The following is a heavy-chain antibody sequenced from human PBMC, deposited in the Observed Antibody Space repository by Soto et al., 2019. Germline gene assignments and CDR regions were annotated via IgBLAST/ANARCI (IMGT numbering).Heavy chain of an antibody. CDR1: GGSISSYY. Sequence: SETLSLTCTVSGGSISSYYWSWIRQPPGKGLEWIGYIYYSGSTNYNPSLKSRVTISVDTSKNQFSLKLSSVTAADTAVYYCAISTVTKDYWGQGTLVTVSS. V-gene: IGHV4-59*08. D-gene: IGHD4-17*01. CDR2: IYYSGST. J-gene: IGHJ4*02. CDR3: AISTVTKDY.